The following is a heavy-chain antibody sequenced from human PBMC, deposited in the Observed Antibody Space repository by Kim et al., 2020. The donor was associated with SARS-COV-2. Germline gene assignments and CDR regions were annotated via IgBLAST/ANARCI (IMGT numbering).Heavy chain of an antibody. CDR1: GYTFTSYY. CDR3: ARTDRYGSGSYLTIDY. D-gene: IGHD3-10*01. J-gene: IGHJ4*02. V-gene: IGHV1-46*01. Sequence: ASVKVSCKASGYTFTSYYMHWVRQAPGQGLEWMGLINPSGGSTRYAQKFQGRVTMTRDTSTSTVYMELSSLRSEDTAVYYCARTDRYGSGSYLTIDYWGQGTLVTVSS. CDR2: INPSGGST.